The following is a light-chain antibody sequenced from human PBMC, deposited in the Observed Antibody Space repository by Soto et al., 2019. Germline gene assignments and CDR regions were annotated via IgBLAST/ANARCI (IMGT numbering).Light chain of an antibody. CDR3: QQSYSIPIT. V-gene: IGKV1-5*03. Sequence: DIQMTQSPSSLSASVGDRVTITCRASQTISSWLAWYQQKPGKAPKLLIYKASTLKSGVPSRFSGSGSGTDFTLTISSLQPEDFATYYCQQSYSIPITFGQGTRLEIK. CDR2: KAS. CDR1: QTISSW. J-gene: IGKJ5*01.